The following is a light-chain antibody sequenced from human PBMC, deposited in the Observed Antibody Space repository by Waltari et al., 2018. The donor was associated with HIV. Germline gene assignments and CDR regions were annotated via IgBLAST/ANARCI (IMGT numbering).Light chain of an antibody. CDR3: QQYGSSPSWT. CDR2: GAS. CDR1: QSVSSSY. Sequence: EIVLTQSPGTLSLSPGESATLSCRASQSVSSSYLAWSQQKPGQAPRLLIYGASSRATGIPDRFSGSGSGTDFTLTISRLEPEDFAVYYCQQYGSSPSWTFGQGTKVEIK. J-gene: IGKJ1*01. V-gene: IGKV3-20*01.